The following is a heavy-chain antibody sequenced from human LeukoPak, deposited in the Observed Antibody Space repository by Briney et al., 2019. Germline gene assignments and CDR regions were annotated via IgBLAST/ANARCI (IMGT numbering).Heavy chain of an antibody. CDR1: GFTFSSYW. J-gene: IGHJ5*02. CDR3: ARDPIVVVPADTNWFDP. CDR2: INTDGSST. V-gene: IGHV3-74*01. Sequence: GGSLRLSCAASGFTFSSYWMHWVRQAPGKGLVWVSRINTDGSSTSYADSVKGRFTISRDNAKNTLYLQMNSLRAEDTAVYYCARDPIVVVPADTNWFDPWGQGTLVTVFS. D-gene: IGHD2-2*01.